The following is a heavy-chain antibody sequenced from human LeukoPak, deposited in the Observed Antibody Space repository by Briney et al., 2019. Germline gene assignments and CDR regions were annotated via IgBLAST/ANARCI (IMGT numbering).Heavy chain of an antibody. Sequence: GGSLRLSCAASGFTFSSYWMSWVRQAPGKGLEWVANIKQDGSEKYYVDSVKGRFTISRDNAKNSLYLQMNSLRAEDTAVYYCATYVDTSIPPCLDVWGKGTTVTVSS. CDR2: IKQDGSEK. CDR3: ATYVDTSIPPCLDV. V-gene: IGHV3-7*01. CDR1: GFTFSSYW. J-gene: IGHJ6*04. D-gene: IGHD5-18*01.